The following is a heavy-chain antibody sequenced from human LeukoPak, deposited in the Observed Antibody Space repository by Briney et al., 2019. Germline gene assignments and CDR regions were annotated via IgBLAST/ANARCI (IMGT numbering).Heavy chain of an antibody. D-gene: IGHD5-18*01. Sequence: GGSLRLSCTASGFTFGDYAMSWFRQAPGKGLEWVGFIRSKAYGGTTEYAASVKGRFTISRDDPKSIAYLQMNRLKTEDTAVYYCTPSDTAMVLWGQGILVTVSS. CDR3: TPSDTAMVL. CDR1: GFTFGDYA. V-gene: IGHV3-49*03. J-gene: IGHJ4*02. CDR2: IRSKAYGGTT.